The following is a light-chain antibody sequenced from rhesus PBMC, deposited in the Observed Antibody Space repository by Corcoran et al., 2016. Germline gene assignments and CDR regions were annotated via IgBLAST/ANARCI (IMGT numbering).Light chain of an antibody. J-gene: IGKJ4*01. CDR3: QQESNWPVT. V-gene: IGKV3-35*01. Sequence: DIVMTQSPATLSLSPGERATLSCRASQSVNYNLAWYQQKPGQAPKLLIYDAYNRATGVPYRFSASGSGTDFTLTISSLDPEDVVVYYCQQESNWPVTFGGGTKVDI. CDR1: QSVNYN. CDR2: DAY.